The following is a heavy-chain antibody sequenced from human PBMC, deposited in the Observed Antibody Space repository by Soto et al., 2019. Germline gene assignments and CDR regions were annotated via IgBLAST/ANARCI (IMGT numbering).Heavy chain of an antibody. CDR1: GYTFPSYD. CDR3: AREGVRGMDV. D-gene: IGHD3-16*01. CDR2: MNPNSGNT. Sequence: QVQLVQSGAEVKKPGASVKVSCKASGYTFPSYDINWVRQATGQGLEWMGWMNPNSGNTGYAQQFQGRITMTRTTSISTAYPELSILRSEDTAVYYCAREGVRGMDVWGQGTTVTVSS. V-gene: IGHV1-8*01. J-gene: IGHJ6*02.